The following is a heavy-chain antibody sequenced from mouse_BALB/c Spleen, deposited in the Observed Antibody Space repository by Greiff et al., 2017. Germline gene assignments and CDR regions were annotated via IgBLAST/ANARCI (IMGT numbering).Heavy chain of an antibody. CDR1: GFTFSSYA. CDR2: ISSGGST. D-gene: IGHD2-2*01. CDR3: ARGYYGYDDYAMDY. V-gene: IGHV5-6-5*01. J-gene: IGHJ4*01. Sequence: EVQGVESGGGLVKPGGSLKLSCAASGFTFSSYAMSWVRQTPEKRLEWVASISSGGSTYYPDSVKGRFTISRDNARNILYLQMSSLRSEDTAMYYCARGYYGYDDYAMDYWGQGTSVTVSS.